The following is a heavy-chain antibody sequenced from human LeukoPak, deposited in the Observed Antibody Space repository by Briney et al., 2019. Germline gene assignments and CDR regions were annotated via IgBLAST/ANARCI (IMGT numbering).Heavy chain of an antibody. Sequence: GASVKVSCKASGYTFTSYYMHWVRQAPGQGLGWMGIINPSGGSTSYAQKFQGRVTMTRDTSTSTVYMELSSLRSEDTAVYYCALGGVAARPDFAYNWFDPWGQGTLVTVSS. J-gene: IGHJ5*02. CDR1: GYTFTSYY. CDR3: ALGGVAARPDFAYNWFDP. D-gene: IGHD6-6*01. V-gene: IGHV1-46*01. CDR2: INPSGGST.